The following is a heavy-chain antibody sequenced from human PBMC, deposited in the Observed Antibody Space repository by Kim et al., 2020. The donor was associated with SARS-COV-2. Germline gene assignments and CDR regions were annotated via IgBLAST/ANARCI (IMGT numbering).Heavy chain of an antibody. CDR2: IIPIFGTA. CDR1: GGTFSSYA. CDR3: ARAPLGYCSSTSCYGYYYYYMDV. D-gene: IGHD2-2*01. J-gene: IGHJ6*03. Sequence: SVKVSCKASGGTFSSYAISWVRQAPGQGLEWMGGIIPIFGTANYAQKFQGRVTITADESTSTAYMELSSLRSEDTAVYYCARAPLGYCSSTSCYGYYYYYMDVWGKGTTVTVSS. V-gene: IGHV1-69*13.